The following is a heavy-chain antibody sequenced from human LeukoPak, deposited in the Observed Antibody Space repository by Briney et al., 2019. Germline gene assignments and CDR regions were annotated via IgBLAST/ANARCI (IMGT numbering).Heavy chain of an antibody. Sequence: GASLRLSCAASGFTFSSYAMSWVRQAPGKGLEWVSVISGSGGSTYYADSVKGRFTISRDNSKNTLYLQMNSLRAEDTAVYYCAKGTGPPGSTSYGMDVWGQGTMVTVSS. J-gene: IGHJ6*02. CDR3: AKGTGPPGSTSYGMDV. D-gene: IGHD2-2*01. V-gene: IGHV3-23*01. CDR2: ISGSGGST. CDR1: GFTFSSYA.